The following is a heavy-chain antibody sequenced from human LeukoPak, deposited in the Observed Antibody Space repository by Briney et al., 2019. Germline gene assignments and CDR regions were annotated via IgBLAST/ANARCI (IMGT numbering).Heavy chain of an antibody. J-gene: IGHJ4*02. V-gene: IGHV3-7*01. Sequence: GGSLRLSCAASGFTFSSYEMNWVRQAPGKGLEWVAYIKEDGSEKKYVDSVKGRFTISRDNAKNLLYLQMNSLRAEDTAVYYCARSVNRDYDLWGQGTLVTVSS. D-gene: IGHD5-12*01. CDR1: GFTFSSYE. CDR3: ARSVNRDYDL. CDR2: IKEDGSEK.